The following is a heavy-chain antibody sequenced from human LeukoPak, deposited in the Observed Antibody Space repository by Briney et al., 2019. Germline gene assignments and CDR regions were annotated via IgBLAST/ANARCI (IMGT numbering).Heavy chain of an antibody. D-gene: IGHD3-10*01. Sequence: GGSLRLSCAGSGFPFSDHYMDWVRQAPGKGLEWVSAISGSGGSTYYADSVKGRFTISRDNSKNTLYLQMNSLRAEDTAVYYCAKDRVRPNYYGSGSYRGVHFDYWGQGTLVTVSS. J-gene: IGHJ4*02. V-gene: IGHV3-23*01. CDR1: GFPFSDHY. CDR2: ISGSGGST. CDR3: AKDRVRPNYYGSGSYRGVHFDY.